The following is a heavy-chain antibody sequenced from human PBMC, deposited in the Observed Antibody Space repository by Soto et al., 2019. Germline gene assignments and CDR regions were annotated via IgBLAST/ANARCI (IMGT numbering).Heavy chain of an antibody. V-gene: IGHV3-48*01. J-gene: IGHJ3*02. CDR1: GFSFSIYS. CDR3: AKDLGGSGAFDM. D-gene: IGHD3-16*01. CDR2: ISPAGSSI. Sequence: EGQLVEFGGGLVKPGGSLRLSCAASGFSFSIYSYNWVRQAPGKGLEWLSYISPAGSSIYYADSVKGRFTISRDSARYSGYLQMNSLRAEDTAVYDCAKDLGGSGAFDMLGQGTMVTVSS.